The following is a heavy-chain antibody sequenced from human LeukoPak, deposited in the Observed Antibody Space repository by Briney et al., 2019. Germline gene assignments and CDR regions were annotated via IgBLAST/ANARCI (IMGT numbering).Heavy chain of an antibody. D-gene: IGHD4-17*01. CDR1: GYTFTTYY. CDR3: ARGNPTNYRDSLYYFDY. Sequence: GASVKVSCKASGYTFTTYYMHWVRQAPGQGLEWMGIMNPSGGSTNYAQNFQGRLTMTRDTSTSTAYMELSSLRSEDTAVYYCARGNPTNYRDSLYYFDYWGQGTLVTVSS. CDR2: MNPSGGST. J-gene: IGHJ4*02. V-gene: IGHV1-46*01.